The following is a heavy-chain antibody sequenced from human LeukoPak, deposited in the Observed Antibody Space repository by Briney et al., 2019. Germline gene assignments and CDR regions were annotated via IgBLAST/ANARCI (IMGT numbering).Heavy chain of an antibody. CDR3: ARDLPFFGFN. V-gene: IGHV4-39*07. CDR2: ISYNGIP. D-gene: IGHD3-3*01. J-gene: IGHJ4*02. Sequence: PSETLSLTCTVSGGSLSGGRYYLAWIRQPPGKGLEWIASISYNGIPYYNPSLKSRVTISVDTSKNQFSLELTSVTAADTAVYYCARDLPFFGFNWGQGTLVTVSS. CDR1: GGSLSGGRYY.